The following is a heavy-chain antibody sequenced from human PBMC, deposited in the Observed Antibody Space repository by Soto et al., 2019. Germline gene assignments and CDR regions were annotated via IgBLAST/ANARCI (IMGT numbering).Heavy chain of an antibody. CDR3: ARTIVLMVYDEYYFDY. CDR1: GLTFSDYY. J-gene: IGHJ4*02. V-gene: IGHV3-11*01. D-gene: IGHD2-8*01. CDR2: ISSSGSTI. Sequence: QVQLVESGGGLVKPGGSLRLSCAASGLTFSDYYMSWIRQAPGKGLEWVSYISSSGSTIYYADSVKGRFTISRDNAKNSLYLQMNSLRAEDTAVYYCARTIVLMVYDEYYFDYWGQGTLVTVSS.